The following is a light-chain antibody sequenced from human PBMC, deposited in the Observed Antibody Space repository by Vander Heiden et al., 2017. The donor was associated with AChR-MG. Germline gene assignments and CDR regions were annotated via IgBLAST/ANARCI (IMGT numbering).Light chain of an antibody. CDR1: QIISSNY. J-gene: IGKJ1*01. CDR2: GAS. V-gene: IGKV3-20*01. CDR3: HQDGSSPRT. Sequence: IVLTQSPGTLSLSPGETVTLSCRASQIISSNYLAWYQHRPGQAPTLLIYGASIRATGIPARFSGSGSGTDFTLTISLLDSEDFAVYYCHQDGSSPRTFGQGTRVEI.